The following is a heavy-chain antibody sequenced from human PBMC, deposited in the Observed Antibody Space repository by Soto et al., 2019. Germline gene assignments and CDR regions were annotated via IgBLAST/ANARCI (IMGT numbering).Heavy chain of an antibody. D-gene: IGHD6-6*01. CDR3: ARRYSTSSPLYYFDY. V-gene: IGHV2-5*02. CDR1: GFSLTTSGVG. Sequence: QITLKESGPTLVKPTQTLTLTCTFSGFSLTTSGVGVGWIRQPPGKALEWRALIYWDDDKRYSPSLKSRLTITKDTSNNQVVLTRTNMDPVDTATYYGARRYSTSSPLYYFDYWGEGTLVTVSS. J-gene: IGHJ4*02. CDR2: IYWDDDK.